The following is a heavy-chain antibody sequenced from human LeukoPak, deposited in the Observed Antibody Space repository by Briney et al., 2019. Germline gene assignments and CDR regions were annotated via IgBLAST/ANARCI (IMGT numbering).Heavy chain of an antibody. CDR3: ARSPPNYDSSGYYPNDAFDV. J-gene: IGHJ3*01. CDR2: MNPNSGNT. D-gene: IGHD3-22*01. CDR1: GYTFTSYD. V-gene: IGHV1-8*02. Sequence: ASVKVSCKASGYTFTSYDINWVRQATGQGLEWMGWMNPNSGNTGYAQKLQGRVTMTTDTSTSTAYMELRSLRSDDTAVYYCARSPPNYDSSGYYPNDAFDVWGQGTMVTVSS.